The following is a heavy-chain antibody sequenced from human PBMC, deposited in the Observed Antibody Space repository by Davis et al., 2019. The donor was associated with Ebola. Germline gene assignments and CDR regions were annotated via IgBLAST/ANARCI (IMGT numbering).Heavy chain of an antibody. J-gene: IGHJ4*02. D-gene: IGHD6-6*01. Sequence: QTPSLTCAISGDSVSSNSAAWNWIRQSPSRGLEWLGRTYYRSKWYNDYAVSVKSRITINPDTSKNQFSLKLSSVTAADTAVYYCARRGRYSSSSEMLLYFDYWGQGTLVTVSS. CDR1: GDSVSSNSAA. V-gene: IGHV6-1*01. CDR3: ARRGRYSSSSEMLLYFDY. CDR2: TYYRSKWYN.